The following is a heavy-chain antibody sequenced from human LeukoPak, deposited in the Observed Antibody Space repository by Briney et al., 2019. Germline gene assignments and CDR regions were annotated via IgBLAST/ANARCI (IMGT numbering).Heavy chain of an antibody. CDR1: GFTFSSYN. V-gene: IGHV3-21*01. J-gene: IGHJ6*03. D-gene: IGHD1-26*01. CDR3: ARDPYSGSYVADYYYYMDV. Sequence: GGSLGLSCEASGFTFSSYNMNWVRQTPGPGLEWVSSITSGSSHIYYADSLKGRFTISRDNAKSSLYLEMNSLRAEDTAVYYCARDPYSGSYVADYYYYMDVWGEGTTVTISS. CDR2: ITSGSSHI.